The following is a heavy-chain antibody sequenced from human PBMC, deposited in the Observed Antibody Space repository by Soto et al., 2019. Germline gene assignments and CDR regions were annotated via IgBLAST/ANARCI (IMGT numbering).Heavy chain of an antibody. J-gene: IGHJ6*02. V-gene: IGHV1-18*01. CDR1: GYTFTSYA. CDR3: ARDLYYYYYYGMDV. CDR2: ISAYNGNT. Sequence: ASVKVSCKASGYTFTSYAMHWVRQAPGQGLEWMGWISAYNGNTNYAQKLQGRVTMTTDTSTSTAYMELRSLRSDDTAVYYCARDLYYYYYYGMDVWGQGTTVTVSS.